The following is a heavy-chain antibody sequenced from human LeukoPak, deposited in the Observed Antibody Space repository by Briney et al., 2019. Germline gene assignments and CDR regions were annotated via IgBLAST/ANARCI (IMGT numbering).Heavy chain of an antibody. CDR1: GFTSSSYG. J-gene: IGHJ3*02. Sequence: GGSLRLSCAASGFTSSSYGMHWVRQAPGKGLEWVAVIWYDGSNKYYADSVKGRFTISTDNSKNTLYLQMNSLRAEDTAVYYCARDPPFGMAGTGAFEIWGQGTMVTVSS. V-gene: IGHV3-33*01. CDR3: ARDPPFGMAGTGAFEI. D-gene: IGHD6-19*01. CDR2: IWYDGSNK.